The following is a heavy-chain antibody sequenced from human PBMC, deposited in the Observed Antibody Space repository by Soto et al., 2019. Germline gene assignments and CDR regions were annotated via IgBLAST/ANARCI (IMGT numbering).Heavy chain of an antibody. J-gene: IGHJ4*02. CDR3: ARRDILTGYCLDY. Sequence: QVQLVESGGGVVQPGRSLRLSCAASGFTFSSYGMHWVRQAPGKGLEWVAVIWYDGSNKYYADSVKGRFTISRDNSKNTLYLQMNSRRAEDTAVYYCARRDILTGYCLDYWGQGTLVTVSS. CDR1: GFTFSSYG. D-gene: IGHD3-9*01. CDR2: IWYDGSNK. V-gene: IGHV3-33*01.